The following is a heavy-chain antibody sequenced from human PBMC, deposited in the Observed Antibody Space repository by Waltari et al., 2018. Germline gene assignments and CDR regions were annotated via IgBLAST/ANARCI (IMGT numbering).Heavy chain of an antibody. D-gene: IGHD5-12*01. V-gene: IGHV4-39*02. CDR1: GGSITSNRHY. CDR2: VSYNGAT. Sequence: QLQLQESGPGLGKPSATLSLTCNVPGGSITSNRHYWAWIRQPPGQGLEWIATVSYNGATYSSPSLKSRVTVSRDTSKNHLSLKLGSVTAADTAVYYCATYIGASIGTAAFDVWGQGTMVTVSS. CDR3: ATYIGASIGTAAFDV. J-gene: IGHJ3*01.